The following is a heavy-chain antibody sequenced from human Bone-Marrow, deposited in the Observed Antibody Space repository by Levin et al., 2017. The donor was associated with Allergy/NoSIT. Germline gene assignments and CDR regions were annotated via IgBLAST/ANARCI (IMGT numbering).Heavy chain of an antibody. J-gene: IGHJ4*02. CDR2: ISGSGGST. CDR1: GFTFSSYA. CDR3: AKPTLGTYYSIAARKGGFDY. Sequence: PGGSLRLSCAASGFTFSSYAMSWVRQAPGKGLEWVSAISGSGGSTYYADSVKGRFTISRDNSKNTLYLQMNSLRAEDTAVYYCAKPTLGTYYSIAARKGGFDYWGQGTLVTVSS. D-gene: IGHD6-6*01. V-gene: IGHV3-23*01.